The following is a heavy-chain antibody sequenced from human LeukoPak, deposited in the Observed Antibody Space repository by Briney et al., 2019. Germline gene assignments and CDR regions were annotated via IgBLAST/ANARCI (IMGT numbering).Heavy chain of an antibody. CDR1: GGSISSSSYY. CDR2: IYYSGST. J-gene: IGHJ4*02. CDR3: ARERILLWFGESPGYFDY. V-gene: IGHV4-39*07. D-gene: IGHD3-10*01. Sequence: SETLSLTCTVSGGSISSSSYYWGWIRQPPGKGLEWIGSIYYSGSTYYNPSLKSRVTISVDTSKNQFSLKLSSVTAADTAVYYCARERILLWFGESPGYFDYWGQGTLVTVSS.